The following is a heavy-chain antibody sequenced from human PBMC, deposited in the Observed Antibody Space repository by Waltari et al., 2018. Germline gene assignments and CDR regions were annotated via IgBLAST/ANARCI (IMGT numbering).Heavy chain of an antibody. CDR2: IYWNAYK. CDR1: GFSLSTSGLG. CDR3: AHGREWELHVEY. Sequence: HITLKESGPTQVKPTQTLTLTCTFSGFSLSTSGLGVGWIRPPPGKALDWLALIYWNAYKRYSSSLKSRLTITKDTSKTQVVLTMNNMDPVETATYYCAHGREWELHVEYWGQGTLVTVSS. J-gene: IGHJ4*02. D-gene: IGHD1-26*01. V-gene: IGHV2-5*01.